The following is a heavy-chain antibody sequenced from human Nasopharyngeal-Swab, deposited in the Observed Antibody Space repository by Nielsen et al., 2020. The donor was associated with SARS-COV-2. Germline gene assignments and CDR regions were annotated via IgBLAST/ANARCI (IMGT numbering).Heavy chain of an antibody. CDR3: AKGSSWEAYNWFDP. D-gene: IGHD1-26*01. V-gene: IGHV3-9*01. J-gene: IGHJ5*02. CDR1: GFTFDDYA. Sequence: SLKISWAASGFTFDDYAMHWVRQAPGKGLEWVSGISWNSGSIGYADSVKGRFTISRDNAKNSLYLQMNSLRAEDTALYYCAKGSSWEAYNWFDPWGQGTLVTVSS. CDR2: ISWNSGSI.